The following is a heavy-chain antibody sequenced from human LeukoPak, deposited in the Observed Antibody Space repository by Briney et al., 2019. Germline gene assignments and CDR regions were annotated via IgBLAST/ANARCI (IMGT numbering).Heavy chain of an antibody. Sequence: PGGSLRLSCAASGFTFSSYEMNWVRQAPGKGLEWVANIKQDGSEKYYVDSVKGRFTISRDNAKNSLYLQMNSLRAEDTAVYYCARGLYVWGSYRYIGTDYWGQGTLVTVSS. CDR3: ARGLYVWGSYRYIGTDY. D-gene: IGHD3-16*02. CDR2: IKQDGSEK. J-gene: IGHJ4*02. CDR1: GFTFSSYE. V-gene: IGHV3-7*01.